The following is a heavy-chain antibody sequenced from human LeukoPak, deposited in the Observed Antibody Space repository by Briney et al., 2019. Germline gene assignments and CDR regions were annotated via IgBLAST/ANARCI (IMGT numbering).Heavy chain of an antibody. D-gene: IGHD5-18*01. CDR2: VYNSENT. Sequence: PSETLSLTCTVSGGSISIYYWSWIRQPPGKGLEWIGYVYNSENTNYNPSLKSRATISADTSKNQFSLKLNSVTAADTAVYYCARAGARGYSYGYPDGAFDIWGQGTMVTVSS. CDR1: GGSISIYY. CDR3: ARAGARGYSYGYPDGAFDI. J-gene: IGHJ3*02. V-gene: IGHV4-59*01.